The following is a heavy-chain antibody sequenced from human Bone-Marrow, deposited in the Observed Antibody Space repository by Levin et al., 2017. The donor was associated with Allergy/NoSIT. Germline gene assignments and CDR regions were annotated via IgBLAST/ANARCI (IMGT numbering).Heavy chain of an antibody. D-gene: IGHD1-26*01. V-gene: IGHV4-59*08. CDR2: IYYSGST. J-gene: IGHJ4*02. CDR3: AGSGSYYASNFDY. Sequence: PSETLSLTCTVSGGSISSYYWSWIRQPPGKGLEWIGYIYYSGSTNYNPSLKSRVTISVDTSKNQFSLKLSSVTAADTAVYYCAGSGSYYASNFDYWGQGTLVTVSS. CDR1: GGSISSYY.